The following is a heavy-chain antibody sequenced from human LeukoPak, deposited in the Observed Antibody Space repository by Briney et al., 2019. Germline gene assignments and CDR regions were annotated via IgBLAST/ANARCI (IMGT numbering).Heavy chain of an antibody. Sequence: GGSLRLSCAASGFTFSSYWMSWVRQAPGKGLEWVANIKQDGSEKYYVDSVKGRFTISRDNAKNSLYLQMNSLRAEDTAVYYCARRPLVLRYFDWLSDFDAFDIWGQGTMVTVSS. D-gene: IGHD3-9*01. CDR1: GFTFSSYW. CDR2: IKQDGSEK. V-gene: IGHV3-7*01. CDR3: ARRPLVLRYFDWLSDFDAFDI. J-gene: IGHJ3*02.